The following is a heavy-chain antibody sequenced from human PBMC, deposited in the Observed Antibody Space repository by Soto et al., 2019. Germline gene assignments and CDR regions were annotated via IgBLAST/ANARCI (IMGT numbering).Heavy chain of an antibody. CDR2: IYYDGST. J-gene: IGHJ4*02. V-gene: IGHV4-39*01. CDR1: GASISRGAFY. CDR3: ASSHIVPRLLMYPYDY. Sequence: SETLSLTCTVSGASISRGAFYWGWIRQPPGKGLESIANIYYDGSTYYNPSLKSRVTISLDTSKNQFSLKLSSVTAADTAVYYCASSHIVPRLLMYPYDYWGQGTLVTVSS. D-gene: IGHD6-6*01.